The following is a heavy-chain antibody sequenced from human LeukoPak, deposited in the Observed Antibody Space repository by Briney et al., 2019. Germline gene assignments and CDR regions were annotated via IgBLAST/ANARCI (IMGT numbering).Heavy chain of an antibody. Sequence: GASVKVSCKASGYTFTGYYMHWVRQAPGQGLEWMGRINPNSGGTNYAQKFQGRVTMTRDTSISTAYMELSRLRSDDTAVYYCRAVADTILTYYLDYWGQGTLVTVSS. CDR2: INPNSGGT. V-gene: IGHV1-2*06. CDR1: GYTFTGYY. CDR3: RAVADTILTYYLDY. J-gene: IGHJ4*02. D-gene: IGHD6-19*01.